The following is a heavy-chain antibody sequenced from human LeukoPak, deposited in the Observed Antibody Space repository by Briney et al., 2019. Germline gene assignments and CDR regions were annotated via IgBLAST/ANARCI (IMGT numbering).Heavy chain of an antibody. Sequence: PGGSLRLSCAASGFTFSSYAMSWVRQAPGKGLEWVANIKQDGSEKYYVDSVKGRFTISRDNAKNSLYLQMNSLRAEDTAIYSRAKNGDRGAYCSGGTCYPYYYYNMDVWGKGTTVTISS. J-gene: IGHJ6*03. V-gene: IGHV3-7*03. CDR3: AKNGDRGAYCSGGTCYPYYYYNMDV. CDR1: GFTFSSYA. CDR2: IKQDGSEK. D-gene: IGHD2-15*01.